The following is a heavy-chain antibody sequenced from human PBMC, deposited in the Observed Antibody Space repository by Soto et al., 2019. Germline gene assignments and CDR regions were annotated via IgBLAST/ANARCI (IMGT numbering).Heavy chain of an antibody. CDR1: GGSIRSGGYY. CDR3: ARDDVGGRVT. Sequence: QVQLQESGPVLLKPSQTLSLTCTVSGGSIRSGGYYWSWIRQYPGKGLEWIGYIYYSGSTYYNPSLKSRVTISVDTSKNQFSLKLSSVTAADTAVYYCARDDVGGRVTWGQGTLVTVSS. V-gene: IGHV4-31*03. D-gene: IGHD3-16*01. J-gene: IGHJ4*02. CDR2: IYYSGST.